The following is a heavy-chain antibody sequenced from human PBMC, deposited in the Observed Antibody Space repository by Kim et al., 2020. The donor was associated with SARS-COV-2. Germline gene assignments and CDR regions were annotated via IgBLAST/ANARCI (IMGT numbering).Heavy chain of an antibody. D-gene: IGHD5-18*01. Sequence: SETLSLTCAVYGGSFSGYYWSWIRQPPGKGLEWIGEINHSGSTNYNPSLKSRVTISVDTSKNQFSLKLSSVTAADTAVYYCARSWIQLRRTRGYFDLWGRGTLVTVSS. CDR3: ARSWIQLRRTRGYFDL. V-gene: IGHV4-34*01. J-gene: IGHJ2*01. CDR2: INHSGST. CDR1: GGSFSGYY.